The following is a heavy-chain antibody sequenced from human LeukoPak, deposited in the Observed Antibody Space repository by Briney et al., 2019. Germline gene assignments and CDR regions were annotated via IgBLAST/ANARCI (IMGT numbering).Heavy chain of an antibody. CDR1: GFTFSDYY. V-gene: IGHV3-11*06. D-gene: IGHD3-3*01. CDR3: ARGGDYYDFWSGYSHFDY. J-gene: IGHJ4*02. Sequence: GSLRLSCAASGFTFSDYYMSWIRQAPGKGLEWVSYISSSSSYTNYADSVKGRFTISRDNAKNSLYLQMNSLRAEDTAVYYCARGGDYYDFWSGYSHFDYWGQGTLVTVSS. CDR2: ISSSSSYT.